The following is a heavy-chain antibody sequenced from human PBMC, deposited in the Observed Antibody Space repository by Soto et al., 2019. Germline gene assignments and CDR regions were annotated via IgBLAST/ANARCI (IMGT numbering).Heavy chain of an antibody. CDR1: GFTFSSYA. CDR3: AKDPWVPYDFWSGYDWFYP. CDR2: ISGSGGST. D-gene: IGHD3-3*01. Sequence: GGSLRLSCAASGFTFSSYAMSWVRQAPGKGLEWVSAISGSGGSTYYADSVKGRFTISRDNSKNTLYLQMNSLRAEDTAVYYCAKDPWVPYDFWSGYDWFYPWGQGTLVTVSS. J-gene: IGHJ5*02. V-gene: IGHV3-23*01.